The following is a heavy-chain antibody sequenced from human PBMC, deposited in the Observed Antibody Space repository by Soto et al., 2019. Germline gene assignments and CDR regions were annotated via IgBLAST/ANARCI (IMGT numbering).Heavy chain of an antibody. J-gene: IGHJ4*02. Sequence: QVQLVESGGGVVQPGTFLRLSCEASGFAFNKFGMHWVRQAPGKGLEWVAFISYDGSYQYYADSVQGRLTITRDNSMNTLKMQLNSLRREDTAVYYCAKGGEVGGVLGDHWGQGTLVTVSS. CDR2: ISYDGSYQ. D-gene: IGHD1-26*01. V-gene: IGHV3-30*18. CDR1: GFAFNKFG. CDR3: AKGGEVGGVLGDH.